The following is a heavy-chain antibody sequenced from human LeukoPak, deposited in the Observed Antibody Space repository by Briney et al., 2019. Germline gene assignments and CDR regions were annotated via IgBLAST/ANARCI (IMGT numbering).Heavy chain of an antibody. J-gene: IGHJ3*02. CDR3: ARDGTYYYDSRRGAFDI. V-gene: IGHV1-18*01. D-gene: IGHD3-22*01. CDR1: GYTFTSYG. CDR2: ISAYNGNT. Sequence: ASVKVSCKASGYTFTSYGISWVRQAPGQGLEWMGWISAYNGNTNYAQKLQGRATMTTDTSTSTAYMELRSLRSDDTAVYYCARDGTYYYDSRRGAFDIWGQGTMVTVSS.